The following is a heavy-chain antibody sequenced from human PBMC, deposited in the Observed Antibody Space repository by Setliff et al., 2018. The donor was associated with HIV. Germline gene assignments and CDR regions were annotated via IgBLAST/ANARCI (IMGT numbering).Heavy chain of an antibody. D-gene: IGHD4-17*01. J-gene: IGHJ4*02. V-gene: IGHV7-4-1*02. CDR2: INTQTGSP. CDR1: GYTFTSYG. Sequence: ASVKVSCKASGYTFTSYGISWVRQAPGQGLEWMGWINTQTGSPTYAQGFTGRFVFSVDTSVTTAYLQISSLKAEDTAVYYCARALYGDYAKWWGQGTLVTVSS. CDR3: ARALYGDYAKW.